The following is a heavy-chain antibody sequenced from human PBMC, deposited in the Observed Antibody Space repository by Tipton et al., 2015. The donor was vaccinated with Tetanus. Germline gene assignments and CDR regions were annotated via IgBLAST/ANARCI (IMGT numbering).Heavy chain of an antibody. CDR2: IYYSGST. Sequence: TLSLTCTVSGGSISSSSYYWGWIRQPPGEGLEWIGSIYYSGSTYYNPSLKSRVTISVDTSKNQFSLKLSSVTAADTAVYYCARHPVDTENGMDVWGQGTTVTVSS. V-gene: IGHV4-39*01. D-gene: IGHD5-18*01. J-gene: IGHJ6*02. CDR3: ARHPVDTENGMDV. CDR1: GGSISSSSYY.